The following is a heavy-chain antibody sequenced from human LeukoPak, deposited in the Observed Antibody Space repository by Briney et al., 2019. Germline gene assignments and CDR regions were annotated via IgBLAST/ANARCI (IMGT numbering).Heavy chain of an antibody. D-gene: IGHD3-3*01. CDR3: ARRYSITFDY. CDR1: GGSFSGYY. J-gene: IGHJ4*02. Sequence: SETLSLTCAVYGGSFSGYYWSWIRQPPGKGLEWIGEINHSGSTNYNPSLKSRVTISVDTSKNQFSLKLSSVTAADTAVYYCARRYSITFDYWGQGTLVTVSS. CDR2: INHSGST. V-gene: IGHV4-34*01.